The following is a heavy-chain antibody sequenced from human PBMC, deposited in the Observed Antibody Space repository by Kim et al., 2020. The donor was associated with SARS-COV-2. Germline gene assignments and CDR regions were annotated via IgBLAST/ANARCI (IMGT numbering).Heavy chain of an antibody. D-gene: IGHD3-10*01. V-gene: IGHV3-48*02. CDR3: ARDGELFYGMDV. Sequence: YDADSVKGRFTISRDNAKNSLYRQMNSLRDEDTAVYYCARDGELFYGMDVWGQGTTVTVSS. J-gene: IGHJ6*02.